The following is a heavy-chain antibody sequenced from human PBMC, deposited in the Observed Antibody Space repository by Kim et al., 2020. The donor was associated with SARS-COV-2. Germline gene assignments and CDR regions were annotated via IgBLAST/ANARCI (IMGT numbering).Heavy chain of an antibody. Sequence: GGSLRLSCAASGFTFSSYAMSWVRQAPGKGLEWVSVIYSGGSSTYYADSVKGRFTISRDNSKNTLYLQMNSLRAEDTAVYYCAKDLGSSSDYWGQGTLVTVSS. CDR2: IYSGGSST. V-gene: IGHV3-23*03. CDR3: AKDLGSSSDY. D-gene: IGHD6-6*01. J-gene: IGHJ4*02. CDR1: GFTFSSYA.